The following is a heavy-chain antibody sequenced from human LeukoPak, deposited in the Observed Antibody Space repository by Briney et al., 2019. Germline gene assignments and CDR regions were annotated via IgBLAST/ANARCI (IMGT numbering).Heavy chain of an antibody. V-gene: IGHV3-11*04. J-gene: IGHJ6*02. CDR2: ITSSGSTI. D-gene: IGHD4-17*01. Sequence: GGSLRLSCAASGFTLSDYYMSWIRQAPGKGLEWISYITSSGSTIYYADSVKGRFTISRDNAKNSLYLQMNSLRAEDTAVYYCARRGAVTTYYYYYGMDVWGQGTTVTVSS. CDR1: GFTLSDYY. CDR3: ARRGAVTTYYYYYGMDV.